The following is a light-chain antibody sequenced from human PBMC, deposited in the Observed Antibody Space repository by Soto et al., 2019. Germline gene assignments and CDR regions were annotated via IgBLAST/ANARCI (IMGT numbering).Light chain of an antibody. CDR2: GAS. Sequence: EIVLTQSPGTLSLSPGERATLSCRASQSVSSSYLAWYQQKPGQAPRLLIYGASSRATGIPDRFSGRGSGTDFTLTISRLEPADFAVYYCQQYGSSLWTFGQGTKVEIK. CDR3: QQYGSSLWT. J-gene: IGKJ1*01. CDR1: QSVSSSY. V-gene: IGKV3-20*01.